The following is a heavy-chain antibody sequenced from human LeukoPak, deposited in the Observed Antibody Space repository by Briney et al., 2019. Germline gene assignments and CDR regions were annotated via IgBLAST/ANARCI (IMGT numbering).Heavy chain of an antibody. Sequence: PGGSLRLSCTASGFTFSNHAMTWVRQAPGKGLEWVSSMSSGGTCIYYADSVRGRFTISRDNAKNSLYLVMNSLRAEDTATYYCARDRPTGASRVFVVQWGQGTLVTVSS. CDR1: GFTFSNHA. V-gene: IGHV3-21*01. CDR2: MSSGGTCI. D-gene: IGHD2-15*01. J-gene: IGHJ4*02. CDR3: ARDRPTGASRVFVVQ.